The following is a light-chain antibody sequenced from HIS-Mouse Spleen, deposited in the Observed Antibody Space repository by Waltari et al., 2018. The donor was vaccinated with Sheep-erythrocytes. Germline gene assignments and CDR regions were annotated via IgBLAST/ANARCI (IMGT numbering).Light chain of an antibody. V-gene: IGLV1-44*01. CDR2: SNN. CDR3: AAWDDSLNGVV. CDR1: SSNIGSNT. Sequence: QSVLTQPPSASGTPGQRVTISCSGSSSNIGSNTVNWYQQLPGPAPKLLIHSNNQRPSGVPGRFSGSQSGTSASLAISGLQSEDEADYYCAAWDDSLNGVVFGGGTKLTVL. J-gene: IGLJ2*01.